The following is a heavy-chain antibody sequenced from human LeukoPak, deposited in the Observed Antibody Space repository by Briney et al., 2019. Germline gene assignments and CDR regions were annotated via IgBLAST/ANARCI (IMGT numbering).Heavy chain of an antibody. V-gene: IGHV3-9*01. CDR3: AKSGGYYYDSSAYPGPFDI. D-gene: IGHD3-22*01. J-gene: IGHJ3*02. CDR2: ISWNSGSI. CDR1: GFTFDDYA. Sequence: GGSLRLSCAASGFTFDDYAMHWVRQAPGKGLEWVSGISWNSGSIGYADSVKGWFTISRDNSKNTLYLQMNSLRAEDTAVYYCAKSGGYYYDSSAYPGPFDIWGQGTMVTVSS.